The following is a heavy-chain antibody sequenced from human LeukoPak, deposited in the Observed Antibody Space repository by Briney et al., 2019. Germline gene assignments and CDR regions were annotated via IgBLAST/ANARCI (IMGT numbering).Heavy chain of an antibody. CDR1: GYSFTSYW. CDR2: IYPGDSDT. Sequence: GESLKISCKASGYSFTSYWIGWVRQMPGKGLEWIGIIYPGDSDTRYSPSFQGQVTISADKSISTAYLQWSSLKASDTAMYYCASQYSTTWYANYYYFGMDVWDQGTTVTVSS. V-gene: IGHV5-51*01. D-gene: IGHD6-13*01. J-gene: IGHJ6*02. CDR3: ASQYSTTWYANYYYFGMDV.